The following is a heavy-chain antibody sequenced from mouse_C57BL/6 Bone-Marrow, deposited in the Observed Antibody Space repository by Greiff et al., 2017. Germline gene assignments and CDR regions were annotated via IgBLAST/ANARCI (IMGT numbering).Heavy chain of an antibody. D-gene: IGHD1-1*01. CDR3: ARWAYGSSYRWYFDV. Sequence: EVQLQQSGPELVKPGASVKISCKASGYTFTDYYMNWVKQSHGKSLEWIGDINPNNGGTSYNQKFKGKATLTVDKSSSTAYMELRSLTSEDSAVYYCARWAYGSSYRWYFDVWGTGTTVTVSS. J-gene: IGHJ1*03. CDR2: INPNNGGT. CDR1: GYTFTDYY. V-gene: IGHV1-26*01.